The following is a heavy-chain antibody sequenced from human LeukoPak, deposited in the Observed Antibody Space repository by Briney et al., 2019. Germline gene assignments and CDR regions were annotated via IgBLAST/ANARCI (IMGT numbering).Heavy chain of an antibody. CDR2: ISGSGGST. CDR3: AKDSSPYYYDSSGYYPYWYFDL. D-gene: IGHD3-22*01. J-gene: IGHJ2*01. Sequence: GGSLRLSCAASGFTFSSYAMSWVGQAPGKGLEWVSAISGSGGSTYYPDSVKGRFTISRDNSKNTLYLQMNSLRAEDTAVYYCAKDSSPYYYDSSGYYPYWYFDLWGRGTLVTVSS. V-gene: IGHV3-23*01. CDR1: GFTFSSYA.